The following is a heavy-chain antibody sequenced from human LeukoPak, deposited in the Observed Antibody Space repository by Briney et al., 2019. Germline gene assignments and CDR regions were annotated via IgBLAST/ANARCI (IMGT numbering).Heavy chain of an antibody. CDR2: IKQDGSEK. V-gene: IGHV3-7*01. CDR1: GFTFSSYA. Sequence: GGSLRLSCAASGFTFSSYAMSWVRQAPGKGLEWVANIKQDGSEKYYVDSVKGRFTISRDNAKNSLYLQMNSLRAEDTAVYYCARGYGSGSYRYWGQGTLVTVSS. D-gene: IGHD3-10*01. CDR3: ARGYGSGSYRY. J-gene: IGHJ4*02.